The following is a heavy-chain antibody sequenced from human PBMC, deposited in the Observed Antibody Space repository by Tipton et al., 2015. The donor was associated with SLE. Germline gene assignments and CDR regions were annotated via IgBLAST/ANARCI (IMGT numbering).Heavy chain of an antibody. V-gene: IGHV4-61*09. Sequence: TLSLTCTVSGGSISSGSYYWGWIRQPAGKGLEWIGHIYTSGSTNYNPSLKSRVTISVDTSKNQFSLKLSPVTAADTAVYYCARVKSIFGVVIIDYWGQGTLVTVSS. CDR3: ARVKSIFGVVIIDY. CDR2: IYTSGST. CDR1: GGSISSGSYY. J-gene: IGHJ4*02. D-gene: IGHD3-3*01.